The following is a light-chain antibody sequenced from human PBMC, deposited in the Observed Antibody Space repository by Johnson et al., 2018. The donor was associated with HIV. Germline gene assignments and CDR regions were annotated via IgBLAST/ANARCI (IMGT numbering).Light chain of an antibody. Sequence: QSVLTQPPSASGTPGQRVTISCSGSSSNIANNTVNWYQHFPGTAPKLLMYGNVKRPSGIPDRFTGSKSGTSASLAISGLQAEEEADYYCAAWDDSLNEYVFGTGTKVT. J-gene: IGLJ1*01. CDR2: GNV. CDR3: AAWDDSLNEYV. V-gene: IGLV1-44*01. CDR1: SSNIANNT.